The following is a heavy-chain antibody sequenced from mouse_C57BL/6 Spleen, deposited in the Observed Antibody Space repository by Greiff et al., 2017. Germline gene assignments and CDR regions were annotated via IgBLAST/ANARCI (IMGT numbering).Heavy chain of an antibody. CDR1: GYSITSGYY. CDR3: AREDGGFAY. CDR2: ISYDGSN. Sequence: VQLQQSGPGLVKPSQSLSLTCSVTGYSITSGYYWNWIRQFPGNKLEWMGYISYDGSNNYNPSLKNRISITRDTSKNQFFLKLNSVTTEDTATYYCAREDGGFAYWGQGTLVTVSA. D-gene: IGHD2-3*01. J-gene: IGHJ3*01. V-gene: IGHV3-6*01.